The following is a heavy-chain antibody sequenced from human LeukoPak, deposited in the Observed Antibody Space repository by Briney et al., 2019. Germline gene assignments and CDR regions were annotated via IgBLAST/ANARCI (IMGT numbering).Heavy chain of an antibody. Sequence: SETLSLTCTLSGGSISTYYGSWIRQPPGKGLEWIGYIYHSGSTNYNPSLKIRVTISVDTSKNQFSLKLSSVTAADTAVYYCARGGGYASPIGYWGQGALVTVSS. J-gene: IGHJ4*02. V-gene: IGHV4-59*01. CDR1: GGSISTYY. CDR3: ARGGGYASPIGY. D-gene: IGHD5-12*01. CDR2: IYHSGST.